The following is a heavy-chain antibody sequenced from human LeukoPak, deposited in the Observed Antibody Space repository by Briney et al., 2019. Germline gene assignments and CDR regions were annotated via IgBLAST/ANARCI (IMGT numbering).Heavy chain of an antibody. D-gene: IGHD5-18*01. J-gene: IGHJ4*02. CDR2: INPNSGGT. V-gene: IGHV1-2*04. CDR3: ARGTAMDTTADY. CDR1: GYTFTGYY. Sequence: ASVKVSCKASGYTFTGYYMHWVRQAPGQGLEWMGWINPNSGGTNYAQKFQGWVTMTRDTSISTAYMELSRLRSDDTAVYYCARGTAMDTTADYWGQGTLVTVPS.